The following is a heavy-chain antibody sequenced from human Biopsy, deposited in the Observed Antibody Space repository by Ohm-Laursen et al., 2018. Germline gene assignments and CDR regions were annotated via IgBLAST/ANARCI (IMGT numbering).Heavy chain of an antibody. V-gene: IGHV3-74*01. J-gene: IGHJ4*02. CDR1: GFTFSNYY. CDR3: ARGGFFAYSTFDY. D-gene: IGHD4-11*01. CDR2: IKRDGTTT. Sequence: LRLSCAASGFTFSNYYMHWVRQAPGKRLLWVSRIKRDGTTTDYAESVKGRFTISRDNAKNTLYLQMNSLRAEDTAVYYCARGGFFAYSTFDYWGQGALVTVSS.